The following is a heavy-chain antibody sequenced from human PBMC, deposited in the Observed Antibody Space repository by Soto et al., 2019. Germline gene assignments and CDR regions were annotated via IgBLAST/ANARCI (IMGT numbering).Heavy chain of an antibody. D-gene: IGHD2-15*01. CDR2: INPNSGGT. V-gene: IGHV1-2*04. J-gene: IGHJ4*02. CDR3: ARGYGSGGSCYFSYFDY. CDR1: GYTFTGYY. Sequence: QVQLVQSGAEVKKPGASVKVSCKASGYTFTGYYMHWVRQAPGQGLEWMGWINPNSGGTNYAQKFQGWVTMTRDTSISTAYMELSRMRSDDTAVYYCARGYGSGGSCYFSYFDYWGQGTLVTVSS.